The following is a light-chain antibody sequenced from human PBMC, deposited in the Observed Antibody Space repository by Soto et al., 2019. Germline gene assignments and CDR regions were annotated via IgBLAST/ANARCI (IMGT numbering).Light chain of an antibody. CDR2: TAS. V-gene: IGKV1-5*03. J-gene: IGKJ1*01. CDR3: QQYNSYPWT. Sequence: AWDQQKPGEAPKLLLDTASTLAVAVPSRFSASRSGTEFTLTINTLQPADFATYYCQQYNSYPWTFGQGTKV.